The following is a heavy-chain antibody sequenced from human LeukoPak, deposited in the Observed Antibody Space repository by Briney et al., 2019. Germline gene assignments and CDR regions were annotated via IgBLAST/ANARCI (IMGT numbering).Heavy chain of an antibody. CDR3: TKARSGSSNWALQIEY. Sequence: PGGSLRLSCAVSGFTFSNEAMGWVRQLRGGGLEWVSTISPGGGTTYYAESMKGRFTISRDNSKTTLYLEMNSLRVEDTAVYYCTKARSGSSNWALQIEYWGQESWSPSPQ. CDR1: GFTFSNEA. D-gene: IGHD4-11*01. V-gene: IGHV3-23*01. CDR2: ISPGGGTT. J-gene: IGHJ4*01.